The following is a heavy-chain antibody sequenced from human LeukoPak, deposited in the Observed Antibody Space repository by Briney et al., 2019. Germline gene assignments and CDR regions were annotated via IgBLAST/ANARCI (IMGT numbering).Heavy chain of an antibody. CDR1: GGTFSSYA. V-gene: IGHV1-69*13. CDR2: IIPIFGTA. D-gene: IGHD2/OR15-2a*01. Sequence: GASVKVSCKASGGTFSSYAISWVRQAPGQGLEWMGGIIPIFGTANYAQKFQGRVTITADESTSTAYMELSSLRSEDTAVYYCAREVGNTLSRYDWFDPWGQGTLVTVSS. J-gene: IGHJ5*02. CDR3: AREVGNTLSRYDWFDP.